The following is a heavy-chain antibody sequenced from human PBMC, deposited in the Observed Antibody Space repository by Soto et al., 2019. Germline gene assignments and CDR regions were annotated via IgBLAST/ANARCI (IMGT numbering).Heavy chain of an antibody. V-gene: IGHV2-5*02. J-gene: IGHJ4*02. CDR2: IYWDDDK. CDR3: AHRRRYYDSSGYYSCFDY. CDR1: GFSLSTSGVG. Sequence: SGPTLVNPTQALTLTCTFSGFSLSTSGVGVGWIRQPPGKALEWLALIYWDDDKRYSPSLKSRLTITKDTSKNQVVLTMTNMDPVDTATYYCAHRRRYYDSSGYYSCFDYWGQGTLVTVSS. D-gene: IGHD3-22*01.